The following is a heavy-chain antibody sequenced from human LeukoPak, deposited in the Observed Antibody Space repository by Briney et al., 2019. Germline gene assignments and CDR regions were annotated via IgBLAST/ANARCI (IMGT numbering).Heavy chain of an antibody. Sequence: PSETLSLTCAVSGYSISSGYYWGWIRQPPGKGLEWIGSIYHSGSTYYNPSLKSRVTISVDTPKNQFSLKLSSVTAADTAVYYCARRSYDFWSGYYTEWFDPWGQGTLVTVSS. D-gene: IGHD3-3*01. J-gene: IGHJ5*02. CDR2: IYHSGST. CDR1: GYSISSGYY. CDR3: ARRSYDFWSGYYTEWFDP. V-gene: IGHV4-38-2*01.